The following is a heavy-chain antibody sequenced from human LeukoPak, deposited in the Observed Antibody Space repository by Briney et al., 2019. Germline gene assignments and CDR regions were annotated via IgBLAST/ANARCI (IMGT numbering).Heavy chain of an antibody. V-gene: IGHV4-61*02. CDR2: IYTSGST. CDR1: GGSISSGSYY. Sequence: SQTLSLTCTVSGGSISSGSYYWSCIRQPAGKGLEWIGRIYTSGSTNSHPSLKRRVAISVDTYKNQISLKMSSVTAADTAMYYCASSESGYYSKGFDPWGQGTLVTVSS. D-gene: IGHD3-22*01. CDR3: ASSESGYYSKGFDP. J-gene: IGHJ5*02.